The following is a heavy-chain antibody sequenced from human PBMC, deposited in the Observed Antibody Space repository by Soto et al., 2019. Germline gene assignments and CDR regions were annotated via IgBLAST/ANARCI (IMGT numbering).Heavy chain of an antibody. CDR2: IIPIIGIA. J-gene: IGHJ4*02. V-gene: IGHV1-69*02. CDR3: ARGIAAAGTWNYFDY. Sequence: QVQLVQSGAEVKKPGSSVKVSCQASGGTFSSYTISWVRQAPGQGLEWMGRIIPIIGIANYAQKFQGRVTITADKSTSTAYMELSSLRSEDTAVYYCARGIAAAGTWNYFDYLGQGTLVTVSS. D-gene: IGHD6-13*01. CDR1: GGTFSSYT.